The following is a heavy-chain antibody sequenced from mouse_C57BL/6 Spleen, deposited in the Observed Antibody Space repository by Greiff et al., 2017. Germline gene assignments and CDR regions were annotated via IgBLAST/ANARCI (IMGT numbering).Heavy chain of an antibody. J-gene: IGHJ3*01. CDR3: ARHGWAGAWFAY. D-gene: IGHD3-3*01. Sequence: LMESGGDLVKPGGSLKLSCAASGFTFSSYGMSWVRQTPDKRLEWVATISSGGSYTYYPDSVKGRFTISRDNAKNTLYLQMSSLKSEDTAMYYCARHGWAGAWFAYWGQGTLVTVSA. CDR1: GFTFSSYG. CDR2: ISSGGSYT. V-gene: IGHV5-6*01.